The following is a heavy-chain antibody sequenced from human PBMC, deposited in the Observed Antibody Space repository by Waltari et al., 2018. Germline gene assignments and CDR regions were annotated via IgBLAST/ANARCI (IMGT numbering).Heavy chain of an antibody. CDR3: ARLTDDDYGEWVGY. CDR2: IIPICGTA. V-gene: IGHV1-69*08. J-gene: IGHJ4*02. CDR1: GGTFSSYA. D-gene: IGHD4-17*01. Sequence: QVQLVQSGAEVTKPGSSVKVSCQASGGTFSSYAISWVRQAPGQGLEWMGRIIPICGTANYAQKFQGRVTITADKSTSTAYMELSSLRSEDTAVYYCARLTDDDYGEWVGYWGQGTLVTVSS.